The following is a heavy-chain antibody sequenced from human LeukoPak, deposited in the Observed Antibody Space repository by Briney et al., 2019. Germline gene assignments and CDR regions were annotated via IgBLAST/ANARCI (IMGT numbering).Heavy chain of an antibody. CDR1: GFTFSNYA. Sequence: GGSLRLSCAASGFTFSNYATSWVRQASGKGLEWVSAITGSGDTTYYAGSVKGRFTISRDNSKNTLYLQMKSLRAEDTAVYYCAKQDSSVYSAFDFWGQGTKVTISS. CDR2: ITGSGDTT. J-gene: IGHJ3*01. V-gene: IGHV3-23*01. CDR3: AKQDSSVYSAFDF. D-gene: IGHD3-22*01.